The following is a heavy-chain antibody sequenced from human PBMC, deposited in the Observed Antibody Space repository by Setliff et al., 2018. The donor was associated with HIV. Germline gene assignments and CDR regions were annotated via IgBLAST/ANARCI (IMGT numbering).Heavy chain of an antibody. Sequence: GGSLRLSCTASGFTFDDYAMHWVRQAPGKGLEWVSGISWNSGSLGYADSVKGRFTISRDNAKNSLYLQMNSLRAEDMAFYYCARGNWALDSWGQGTLVTV. CDR1: GFTFDDYA. CDR3: ARGNWALDS. D-gene: IGHD7-27*01. CDR2: ISWNSGSL. J-gene: IGHJ4*02. V-gene: IGHV3-9*03.